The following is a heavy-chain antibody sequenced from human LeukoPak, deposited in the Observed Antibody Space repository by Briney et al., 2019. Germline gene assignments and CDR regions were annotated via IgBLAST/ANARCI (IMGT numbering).Heavy chain of an antibody. J-gene: IGHJ4*02. CDR2: IYYSGST. Sequence: SETLSLTCTVSGGSISSSSYYWGWIRQPPGKGLEWIGSIYYSGSTYYNPSLKSRVTISVDTSKNQFSLKLSSVTAADTAVYYCASTQLRYFDWLLGFDYWGQGTLVTVSS. CDR3: ASTQLRYFDWLLGFDY. V-gene: IGHV4-39*07. CDR1: GGSISSSSYY. D-gene: IGHD3-9*01.